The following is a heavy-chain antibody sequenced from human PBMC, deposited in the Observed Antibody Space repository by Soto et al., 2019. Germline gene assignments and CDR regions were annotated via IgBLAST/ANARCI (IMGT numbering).Heavy chain of an antibody. CDR2: IRSKAYGGTT. V-gene: IGHV3-49*04. D-gene: IGHD2-2*01. J-gene: IGHJ4*02. CDR1: GFTFGDYA. CDR3: TCAIVVVPAAREPVGRLADY. Sequence: WSLRLSCTASGFTFGDYAMSWVRQAPGKGLEWGCFIRSKAYGGTTEYAASVKGRFTISRDDSKSIAYLQMNSLKTEDTAVYYCTCAIVVVPAAREPVGRLADYWGQGTLVTVSS.